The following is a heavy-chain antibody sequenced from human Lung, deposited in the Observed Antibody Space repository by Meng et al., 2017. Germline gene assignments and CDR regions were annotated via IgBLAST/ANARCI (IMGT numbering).Heavy chain of an antibody. CDR1: GYTFTSYY. Sequence: SVKVSCKASGYTFTSYYMHWVRQAPGQGLEWMGIINPSGCSTSYAQKFQGRVTMTRDTSTSTVYMELSSLRSEDTAVYYCARDPTHTKIYGDYAYAFDYWGQGTLVTVSS. CDR3: ARDPTHTKIYGDYAYAFDY. V-gene: IGHV1-46*01. J-gene: IGHJ4*02. CDR2: INPSGCST. D-gene: IGHD4-17*01.